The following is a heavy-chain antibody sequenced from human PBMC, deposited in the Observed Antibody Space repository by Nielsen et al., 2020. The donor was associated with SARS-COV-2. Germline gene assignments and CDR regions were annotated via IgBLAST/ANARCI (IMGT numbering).Heavy chain of an antibody. CDR2: IYPRDSDT. CDR1: GYTFTSYW. CDR3: ARNTYGGSTDY. J-gene: IGHJ4*02. Sequence: GESLKISCQGSGYTFTSYWIGWVRQMPGKGLEWMGVIYPRDSDTRYNPSFQGQVTISADKSISTVYLQWSGLKASYSAMYYCARNTYGGSTDYWGQGTLVTVSS. V-gene: IGHV5-51*01. D-gene: IGHD4-23*01.